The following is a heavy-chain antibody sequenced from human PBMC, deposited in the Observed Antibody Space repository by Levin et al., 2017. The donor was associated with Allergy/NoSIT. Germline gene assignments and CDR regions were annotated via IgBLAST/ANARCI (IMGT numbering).Heavy chain of an antibody. V-gene: IGHV4-30-2*01. Sequence: PSETLSLTCAVSGGSISSGGYSWSWIRQPPGKGLEWIGYIYHSGSTYYNPSLKSRVTISVDRSKNQFSLKLSSVTAADTAVYYCARDRRSGGSYGLLDYWGQGTLVTVSS. CDR3: ARDRRSGGSYGLLDY. J-gene: IGHJ4*02. D-gene: IGHD2-15*01. CDR1: GGSISSGGYS. CDR2: IYHSGST.